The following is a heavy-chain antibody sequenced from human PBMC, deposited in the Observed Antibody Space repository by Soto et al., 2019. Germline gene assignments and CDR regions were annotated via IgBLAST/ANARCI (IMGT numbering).Heavy chain of an antibody. CDR2: ISAYNGNT. CDR3: ARDLAAAGPFDC. D-gene: IGHD6-13*01. Sequence: QVQLVQSGAEVKKPGASVKVYCKASGYTFTNYALSWVRQAPGQGLEWMGWISAYNGNTNYPQKLQGRVTMTTDTSTSTAYMELRSLRSDDTAMYYCARDLAAAGPFDCWGQGTLVTVSS. CDR1: GYTFTNYA. J-gene: IGHJ4*02. V-gene: IGHV1-18*01.